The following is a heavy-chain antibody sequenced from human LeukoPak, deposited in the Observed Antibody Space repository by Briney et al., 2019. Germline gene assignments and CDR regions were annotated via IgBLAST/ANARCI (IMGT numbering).Heavy chain of an antibody. V-gene: IGHV3-9*01. D-gene: IGHD3-16*01. Sequence: GGSLRLSCVAYGFTFDEYAMHWVRQAPGKGLEWVSGISWNSGNIGYGDSVKGRFTISRDNAKNSLFLQMSSLRPEDTALYYCAKDHTLHLERPDYWGQGTLVTVSS. CDR1: GFTFDEYA. CDR3: AKDHTLHLERPDY. CDR2: ISWNSGNI. J-gene: IGHJ4*02.